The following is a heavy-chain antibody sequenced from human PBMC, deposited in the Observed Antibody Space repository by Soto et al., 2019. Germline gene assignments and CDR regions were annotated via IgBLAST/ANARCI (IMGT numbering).Heavy chain of an antibody. J-gene: IGHJ3*02. CDR3: ARYPFGELGAFDI. CDR2: IWYDGSNK. D-gene: IGHD3-10*01. CDR1: GFTFSSYG. Sequence: QVQLVESGGGVVQPGRSLRLSCAASGFTFSSYGMHWVRQAPGKGLEWVAVIWYDGSNKYYADSVKGRFTISRDNSKNTLYLQMNRLRAEDTAVYYCARYPFGELGAFDIWGQGTMGTVSS. V-gene: IGHV3-33*01.